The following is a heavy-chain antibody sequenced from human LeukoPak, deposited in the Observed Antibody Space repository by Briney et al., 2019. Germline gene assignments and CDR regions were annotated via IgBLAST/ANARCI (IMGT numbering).Heavy chain of an antibody. CDR3: ARLSLHLLEWSPTKGKEMHYFDF. CDR1: GGSISSSNW. CDR2: IYHGGST. Sequence: MTSGTLSLTCAVSGGSISSSNWWSWVRQPPGKGLEWIGEIYHGGSTKYNPSPKSRVTISVDKSKNQFSLKLSSVTAADTAVYYCARLSLHLLEWSPTKGKEMHYFDFWGQGTLVTVSS. D-gene: IGHD3-3*01. J-gene: IGHJ4*02. V-gene: IGHV4-4*02.